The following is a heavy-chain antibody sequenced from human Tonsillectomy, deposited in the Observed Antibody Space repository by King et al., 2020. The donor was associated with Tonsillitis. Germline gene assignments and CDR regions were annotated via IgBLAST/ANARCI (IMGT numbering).Heavy chain of an antibody. Sequence: QLQESGPGLVKPSETLSLTCTVSGGSISSYYWSWIRQPPGEGLEWIGYVFYSGSTNYTPSLKSRVTISVDTSKNQFSLKLSSVTAAETAVYYCARHTNWGWYFDLWGRGTLVTVSS. J-gene: IGHJ2*01. V-gene: IGHV4-59*08. CDR1: GGSISSYY. CDR2: VFYSGST. D-gene: IGHD7-27*01. CDR3: ARHTNWGWYFDL.